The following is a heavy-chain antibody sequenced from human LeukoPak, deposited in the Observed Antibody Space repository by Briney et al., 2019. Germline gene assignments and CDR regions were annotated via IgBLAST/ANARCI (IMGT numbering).Heavy chain of an antibody. J-gene: IGHJ6*03. CDR3: ARVDDFWSGYAYMDV. D-gene: IGHD3-3*01. Sequence: PGGSLRLSCAASGFTFSSYSMNWVRQAPGKGLEGVSYISSSSSTIYYAHSVKGRFTISRDNAKNSLYLQMNSLRAEDTAVYYCARVDDFWSGYAYMDVWGKGTTVTVSS. CDR1: GFTFSSYS. CDR2: ISSSSSTI. V-gene: IGHV3-48*04.